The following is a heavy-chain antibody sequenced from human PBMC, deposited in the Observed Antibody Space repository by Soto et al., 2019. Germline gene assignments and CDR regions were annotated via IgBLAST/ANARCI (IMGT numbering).Heavy chain of an antibody. CDR1: GFTFSSYG. CDR2: ISYDGSNK. Sequence: QVQLVESGGGVVQPGRSLRLSCAASGFTFSSYGMHWVRQAPGKGLEWVAVISYDGSNKYYADSVKGRFTISRDNSKNPLYLQMNSLRAEDTAVYYCAKGLTMVRGDYGMDVWGQGTTVTVSS. V-gene: IGHV3-30*18. J-gene: IGHJ6*02. D-gene: IGHD3-10*01. CDR3: AKGLTMVRGDYGMDV.